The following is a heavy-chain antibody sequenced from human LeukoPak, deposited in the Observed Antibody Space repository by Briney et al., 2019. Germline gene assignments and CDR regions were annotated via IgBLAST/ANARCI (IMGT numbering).Heavy chain of an antibody. Sequence: PGGSLRLSCAASGFTFSSYWMSWVRQAPGKGLEWVAVISYDGSNKYYADSVKGRFTISRDNSKNTLYLQMNSLRAEDTAVYYCARDVTYSSGNYYYYYYMDVWGKGTTVTVSS. CDR1: GFTFSSYW. CDR2: ISYDGSNK. D-gene: IGHD6-25*01. V-gene: IGHV3-30*03. CDR3: ARDVTYSSGNYYYYYYMDV. J-gene: IGHJ6*03.